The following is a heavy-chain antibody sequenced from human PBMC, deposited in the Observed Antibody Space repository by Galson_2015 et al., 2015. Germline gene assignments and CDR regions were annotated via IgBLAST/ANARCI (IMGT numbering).Heavy chain of an antibody. CDR3: ATNPTMVRGVIIYRMDV. V-gene: IGHV3-23*01. CDR1: GFTFSSYA. CDR2: ISGSGGST. J-gene: IGHJ6*02. Sequence: SLRLSCAASGFTFSSYAMSWVRQAPGKGLEWVSAISGSGGSTYYADSVKGRFTISRDNSKNTLYLQMNSLRAEDTAVYYCATNPTMVRGVIIYRMDVWGQGTTVTVSS. D-gene: IGHD3-10*01.